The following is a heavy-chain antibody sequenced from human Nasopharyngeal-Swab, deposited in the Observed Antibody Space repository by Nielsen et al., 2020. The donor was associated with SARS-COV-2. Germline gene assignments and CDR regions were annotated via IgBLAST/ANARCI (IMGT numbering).Heavy chain of an antibody. J-gene: IGHJ4*02. CDR3: ARPGYSSSLRRGSFDY. D-gene: IGHD6-13*01. CDR2: INHSGST. Sequence: SETLSLTCAVYGGSFSGYYWSWIRQPPGKGLEWIGEINHSGSTNYTPSPKSRVTISVDTSKNQFSLKLSSVTAADTAVYYCARPGYSSSLRRGSFDYWGQGTLVTVSS. V-gene: IGHV4-34*01. CDR1: GGSFSGYY.